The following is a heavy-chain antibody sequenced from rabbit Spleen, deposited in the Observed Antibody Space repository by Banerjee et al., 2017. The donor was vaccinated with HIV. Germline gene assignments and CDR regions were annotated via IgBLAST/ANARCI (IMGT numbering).Heavy chain of an antibody. CDR1: GFDFRRYY. J-gene: IGHJ6*01. CDR2: IDPVFGIT. Sequence: QVKETGGGLVQPGGSLTLSCKASGFDFRRYYLTWVRQAPGKGLEWIGYIDPVFGITYYASWVNGRFTISSHNAQNTLYLQLHSLTDADTATYFCVRGASDSGYYSLWGPGTLVTVS. V-gene: IGHV1S7*01. CDR3: VRGASDSGYYSL. D-gene: IGHD1-1*01.